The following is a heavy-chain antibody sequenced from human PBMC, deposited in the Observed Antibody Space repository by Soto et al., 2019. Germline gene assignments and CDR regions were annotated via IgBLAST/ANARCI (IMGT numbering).Heavy chain of an antibody. CDR2: ISYDGSNK. D-gene: IGHD6-19*01. CDR3: AKEEGIAVAVAEYFQH. CDR1: GFTFSSYG. J-gene: IGHJ1*01. Sequence: QVQLVESGGGVVQPGRSLRLSCAASGFTFSSYGMHWVRQAPGKGLEWVAVISYDGSNKYYADSMKGRFTISRDNSKNTLYLQMNSLRAEDTAVYYCAKEEGIAVAVAEYFQHWGQGTLVTVSS. V-gene: IGHV3-30*18.